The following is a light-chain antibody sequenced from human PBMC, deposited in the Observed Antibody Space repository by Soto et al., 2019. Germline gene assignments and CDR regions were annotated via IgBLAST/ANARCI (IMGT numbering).Light chain of an antibody. CDR1: QSVSSSY. V-gene: IGKV3-20*01. J-gene: IGKJ2*01. CDR3: QKYGSSQRYT. CDR2: GAS. Sequence: EIVLTQSQGTLSLSQGERATLSCRASQSVSSSYLAWYQQKPGQAPRLLIYGASSRDTGIPDRFSGSGSGTDFTITISRLKPEDFAVYYCQKYGSSQRYTFGQGTKLEIK.